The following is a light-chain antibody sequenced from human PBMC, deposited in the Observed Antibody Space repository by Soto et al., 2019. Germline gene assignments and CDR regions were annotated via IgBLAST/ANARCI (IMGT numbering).Light chain of an antibody. J-gene: IGKJ5*01. V-gene: IGKV3-20*01. CDR2: GAS. CDR3: QHYGSSPPIT. Sequence: NIFSQSPGILSFSSRVIAHLPFRALQSVSSRYLAWYQQKPGQAPRLLIFGASTRAFDIPDRFSGSGSGTDFTLTISRLEPEDFAVYYCQHYGSSPPITFGQGTRLEI. CDR1: QSVSSRY.